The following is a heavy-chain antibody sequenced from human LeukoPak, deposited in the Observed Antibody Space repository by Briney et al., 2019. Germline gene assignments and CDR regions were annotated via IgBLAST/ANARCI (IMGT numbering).Heavy chain of an antibody. CDR3: ARDTGGGYSCYDC. Sequence: SGGSLRLSCAASGFTFSSYWMTWIRQAPGKGLDGVANIKQDGSEKYYVDSVKGRFTISRDNAKNSLYLQMNSLRAEDTAVYYCARDTGGGYSCYDCWGQGTLVTVSS. J-gene: IGHJ4*02. CDR2: IKQDGSEK. CDR1: GFTFSSYW. V-gene: IGHV3-7*01. D-gene: IGHD5-18*01.